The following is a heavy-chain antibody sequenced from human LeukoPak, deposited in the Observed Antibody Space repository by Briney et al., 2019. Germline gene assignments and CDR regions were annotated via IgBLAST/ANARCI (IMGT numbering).Heavy chain of an antibody. Sequence: ASVKVSCKASGYTFTSHGISWVRQAPGQGLEWMGWISAYNGNTNYAQKLQGRVTMTTDTSTGTAYMELRSLRSDDTAVYYCARGRNYLWWFDPWGQGTLVTVSS. CDR2: ISAYNGNT. V-gene: IGHV1-18*01. CDR3: ARGRNYLWWFDP. D-gene: IGHD1-7*01. CDR1: GYTFTSHG. J-gene: IGHJ5*02.